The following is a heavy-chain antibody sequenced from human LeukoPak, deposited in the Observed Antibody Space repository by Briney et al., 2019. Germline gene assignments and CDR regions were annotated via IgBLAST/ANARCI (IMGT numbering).Heavy chain of an antibody. CDR1: GFTFSSYA. CDR2: ISGSGGST. V-gene: IGHV3-23*01. Sequence: GGSLRLSCAASGFTFSSYAMSWVRQAPGKGLEWVSAISGSGGSTYYADSVKGRFTISRDNSKNTLYLQMNSLRAEDTAVHYCAKSPRGNSHYWFDPWGQGTLVTVSS. D-gene: IGHD3-10*01. J-gene: IGHJ5*02. CDR3: AKSPRGNSHYWFDP.